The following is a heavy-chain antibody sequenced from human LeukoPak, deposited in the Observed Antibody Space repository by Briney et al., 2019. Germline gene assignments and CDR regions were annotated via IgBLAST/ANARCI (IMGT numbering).Heavy chain of an antibody. Sequence: GGSLRLSCAASGFTFSSYAMHWVRQAPGKGLEWVAVISYDGSNKYYADSVKGRFTISRDNSKNTLYLQMNSLRAEDTAVYYCARAPSGYWGQGTLVTVSS. V-gene: IGHV3-30-3*01. CDR2: ISYDGSNK. D-gene: IGHD6-19*01. CDR1: GFTFSSYA. J-gene: IGHJ4*02. CDR3: ARAPSGY.